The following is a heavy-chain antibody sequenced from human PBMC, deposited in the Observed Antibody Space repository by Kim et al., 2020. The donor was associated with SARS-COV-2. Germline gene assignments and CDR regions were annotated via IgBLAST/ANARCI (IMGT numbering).Heavy chain of an antibody. CDR1: GFTFSDHY. CDR3: ARGHIGGFDS. J-gene: IGHJ4*02. D-gene: IGHD3-10*01. CDR2: SRNKGNRYTT. V-gene: IGHV3-72*01. Sequence: GGSLRLSCATSGFTFSDHYIDWVRQAPGKGLEWVGRSRNKGNRYTTEFAASVKGRFTISREDSESSLYLQMNSLKTEDTAVYYCARGHIGGFDSWGQG.